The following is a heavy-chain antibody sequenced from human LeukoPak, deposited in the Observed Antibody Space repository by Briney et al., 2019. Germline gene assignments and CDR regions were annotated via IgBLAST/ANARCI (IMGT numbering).Heavy chain of an antibody. CDR2: MNPNSGST. CDR1: GYTFTSYD. D-gene: IGHD3-3*01. V-gene: IGHV1-8*01. J-gene: IGHJ6*03. CDR3: ARGWAYDFWSGYNYYYMDV. Sequence: ASVKVSCKASGYTFTSYDINRVRQATGQGLEWMGWMNPNSGSTGYAQKFQGRVTMTRNTSISTAYMELSSLRSEDTAVYYCARGWAYDFWSGYNYYYMDVWGKGTTVTVSS.